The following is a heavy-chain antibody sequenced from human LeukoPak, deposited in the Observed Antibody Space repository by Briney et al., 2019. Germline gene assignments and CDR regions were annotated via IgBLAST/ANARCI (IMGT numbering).Heavy chain of an antibody. CDR1: GGSISSGRYY. Sequence: SETLSLTCTVSGGSISSGRYYWGWIRQPPGKGLEWIGSIHYSGGTYYNPSLNSRVSMSVDTSKNHFSLKLTSVTAADTAVYYCARQIAVAGEWAFDIWGQGTMVTVSS. J-gene: IGHJ3*02. CDR3: ARQIAVAGEWAFDI. D-gene: IGHD6-19*01. CDR2: IHYSGGT. V-gene: IGHV4-39*01.